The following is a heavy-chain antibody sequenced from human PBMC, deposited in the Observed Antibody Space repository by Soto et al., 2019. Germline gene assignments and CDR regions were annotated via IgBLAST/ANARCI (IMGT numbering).Heavy chain of an antibody. CDR1: GGSISSYY. V-gene: IGHV4-59*01. CDR2: IYYSGST. D-gene: IGHD3-9*01. CDR3: ARDMVYYDILTGYPPGYGMDV. J-gene: IGHJ6*02. Sequence: QVQLQESGPGLVKPSETLSLTCTVSGGSISSYYWSWIRQPPGKGLEWIGYIYYSGSTNYNPSLKSRVPISVETSKNQFSLKLSSVTAADTAVYYCARDMVYYDILTGYPPGYGMDVWGQGTTVTVSS.